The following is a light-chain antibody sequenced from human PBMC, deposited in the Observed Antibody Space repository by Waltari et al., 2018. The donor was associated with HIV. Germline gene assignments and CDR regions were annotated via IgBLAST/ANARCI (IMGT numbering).Light chain of an antibody. J-gene: IGLJ2*01. CDR3: YSRDSSGNHRGV. CDR1: SLRSYS. Sequence: SSELTQAPAVSVALGQTVRITCQGDSLRSYSASRYQQMPGHAPLLVIYGQNTRPSGIPDRFSGSSSGNTASLTITGAQAEDDADYFCYSRDSSGNHRGVFGGGTKLTVL. V-gene: IGLV3-19*01. CDR2: GQN.